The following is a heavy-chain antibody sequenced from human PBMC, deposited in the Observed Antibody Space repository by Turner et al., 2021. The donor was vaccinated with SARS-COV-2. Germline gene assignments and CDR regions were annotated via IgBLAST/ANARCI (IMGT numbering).Heavy chain of an antibody. Sequence: QLQLQESGPGLVKPSETLSLTCTVSGGSISSSSYYWGWIRQPPGKGLEWIGNIYYSGSAYYNPSLKSRVTISVDPSKNQFSLKLTSVIAADTAVYYCARLMDTAMDYYGTDVWGQGTTVTVS. V-gene: IGHV4-39*01. D-gene: IGHD5-18*01. CDR1: GGSISSSSYY. J-gene: IGHJ6*02. CDR3: ARLMDTAMDYYGTDV. CDR2: IYYSGSA.